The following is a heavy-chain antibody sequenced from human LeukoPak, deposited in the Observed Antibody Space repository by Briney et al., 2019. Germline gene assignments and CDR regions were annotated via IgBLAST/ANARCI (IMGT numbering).Heavy chain of an antibody. CDR2: MNPNSGNT. D-gene: IGHD6-13*01. J-gene: IGHJ6*02. V-gene: IGHV1-8*01. CDR3: ARTSRMGSSWYGDYYYGMDV. Sequence: ASVKVSCKASGYTFTSYDINWVRQAPGQGREGMGWMNPNSGNTGYAQKFQGRVTMTRNTSISTAYMELSSLRSEDTAVYYCARTSRMGSSWYGDYYYGMDVWGQGTTVTVSS. CDR1: GYTFTSYD.